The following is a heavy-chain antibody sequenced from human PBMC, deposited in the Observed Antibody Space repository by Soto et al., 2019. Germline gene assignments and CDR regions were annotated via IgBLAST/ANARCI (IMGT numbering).Heavy chain of an antibody. V-gene: IGHV4-34*01. J-gene: IGHJ3*02. CDR1: GGSFSGYY. CDR3: ARVERYCSSTSCYISSDAFDI. D-gene: IGHD2-2*02. CDR2: INHSGST. Sequence: QVQLQQWGAGLLKPSETLSLTCAVYGGSFSGYYWSWIRQPPGKGLEWIGEINHSGSTNYNPSLKSRVTISVGTSKNQFSLKLSSVTAADTSVYYCARVERYCSSTSCYISSDAFDIWGQGTMVTVSS.